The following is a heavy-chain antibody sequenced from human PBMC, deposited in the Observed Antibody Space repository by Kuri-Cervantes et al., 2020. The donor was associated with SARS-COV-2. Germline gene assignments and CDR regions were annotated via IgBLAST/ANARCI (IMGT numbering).Heavy chain of an antibody. CDR1: GFTFDAHW. D-gene: IGHD3-9*01. J-gene: IGHJ4*02. V-gene: IGHV1-24*01. Sequence: GESLKISCAASGFTFDAHWMNWVRQAPGKGLEWMGTFDPEDGDTIYAQKFQGRVTLTEDTSTDTAYMELSSLRSEDTAVYYCVTAPGRNLDWLLPPDYWGQGTLVTVSS. CDR2: FDPEDGDT. CDR3: VTAPGRNLDWLLPPDY.